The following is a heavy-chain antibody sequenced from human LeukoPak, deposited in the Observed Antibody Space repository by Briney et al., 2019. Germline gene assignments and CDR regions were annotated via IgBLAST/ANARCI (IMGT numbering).Heavy chain of an antibody. CDR1: GFSFSSYY. CDR2: INPDGSER. J-gene: IGHJ3*02. Sequence: GGSLRLSCAASGFSFSSYYMSWVRQAPGKGLEWVALINPDGSERYYVDSVKGRFTISRDNARNSLYLQMDSLRAEDTAVYYCARDVLAAGATGTFDIWGQGTMVTVSS. CDR3: ARDVLAAGATGTFDI. D-gene: IGHD1-14*01. V-gene: IGHV3-7*03.